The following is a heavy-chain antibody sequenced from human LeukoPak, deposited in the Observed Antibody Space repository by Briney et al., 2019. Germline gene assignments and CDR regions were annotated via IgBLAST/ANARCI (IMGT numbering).Heavy chain of an antibody. J-gene: IGHJ4*02. CDR3: ARDTIQPGLIDY. CDR1: GFSFSLYA. V-gene: IGHV3-48*04. D-gene: IGHD2-2*01. Sequence: QTGGSLRLSCAASGFSFSLYAMNWVRQAPGKGLEWISYINSGGDDIHYAASVRGRFTISRDDAGNTLFLQLSSLRAEDTAVYYCARDTIQPGLIDYWGQGTLVTVSS. CDR2: INSGGDDI.